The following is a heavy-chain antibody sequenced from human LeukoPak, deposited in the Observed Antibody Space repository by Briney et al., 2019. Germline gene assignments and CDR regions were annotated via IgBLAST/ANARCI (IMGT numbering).Heavy chain of an antibody. Sequence: PGNSLRLSCAASGFIVSTSVMHWVRQAPGKGLDWAAIISFDGTTKYYADSVKGRFTISRDNSKNTLFLQMDSLGVEDTAVYYCVKGKDLYGALDIWGQGTMVTVSS. V-gene: IGHV3-30*18. CDR2: ISFDGTTK. CDR1: GFIVSTSV. D-gene: IGHD3-16*01. CDR3: VKGKDLYGALDI. J-gene: IGHJ3*02.